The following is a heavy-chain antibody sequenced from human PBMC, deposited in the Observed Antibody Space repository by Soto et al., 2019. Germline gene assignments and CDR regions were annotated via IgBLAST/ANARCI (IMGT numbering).Heavy chain of an antibody. CDR1: GFIFSSYD. J-gene: IGHJ4*02. Sequence: EVQLVESGGGLVQPGGSLRLSCAASGFIFSSYDMHWVRQATGKGLEWVSAIGTAGDTYYPGSVKGRFTISRENAKNSLYLQMNSLRAEDTAVYYCARSYKGWLWFDYWGQGTLVTVSS. CDR2: IGTAGDT. V-gene: IGHV3-13*01. CDR3: ARSYKGWLWFDY. D-gene: IGHD3-22*01.